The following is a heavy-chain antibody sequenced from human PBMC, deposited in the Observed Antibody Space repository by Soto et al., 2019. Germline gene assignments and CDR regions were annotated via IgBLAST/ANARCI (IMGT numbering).Heavy chain of an antibody. CDR3: ARIHAAAAGDPYFDY. D-gene: IGHD6-13*01. V-gene: IGHV2-70*11. J-gene: IGHJ4*02. Sequence: SGPTLVNPTQTPTLTCTFSGFSLSPSGMCVNWIRQPPGKALEWLARIDWDDDKYYSTSLKTRLTISKDTSKNQVVLTMTNMDPVDTATYYCARIHAAAAGDPYFDYWGQATLVTLSS. CDR1: GFSLSPSGMC. CDR2: IDWDDDK.